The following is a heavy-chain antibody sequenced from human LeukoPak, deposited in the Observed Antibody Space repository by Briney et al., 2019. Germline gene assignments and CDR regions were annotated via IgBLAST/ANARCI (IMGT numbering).Heavy chain of an antibody. V-gene: IGHV3-21*04. J-gene: IGHJ4*02. D-gene: IGHD1-1*01. CDR2: ISSSSSYI. CDR3: AYLGLSSDWNDVPGPQIDY. CDR1: GFTFSSYS. Sequence: PGGSLRLSCAASGFTFSSYSMNWVRQAPGKGLEWVSSISSSSSYIYYADSVKGRFAISRDNAKNSLYLQMNSLRAEDTAIYYCAYLGLSSDWNDVPGPQIDYWGQGTPVTVSS.